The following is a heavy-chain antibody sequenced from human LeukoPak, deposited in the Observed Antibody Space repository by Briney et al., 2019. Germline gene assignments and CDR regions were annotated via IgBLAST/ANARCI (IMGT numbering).Heavy chain of an antibody. CDR3: ARETTEKTFEY. CDR1: GFTFDDYA. CDR2: ISWNSGSI. J-gene: IGHJ4*02. Sequence: GGSLRLSCAASGFTFDDYAMHWVRQAPGKGLEWVSGISWNSGSIGYADSVKGRFTISRDNAKNSLYLQMNSLRAEDTAVYYCARETTEKTFEYWGQGTLVTVSS. V-gene: IGHV3-9*01. D-gene: IGHD4-11*01.